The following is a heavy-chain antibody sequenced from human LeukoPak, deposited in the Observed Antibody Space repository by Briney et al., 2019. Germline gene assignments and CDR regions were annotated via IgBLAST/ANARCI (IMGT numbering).Heavy chain of an antibody. CDR3: ASQVMVRGVNYAFDI. CDR1: GFTFSSYE. J-gene: IGHJ3*02. CDR2: ISSSGATR. Sequence: GGSLRLSCAASGFTFSSYEMNWVRQAPGKGLEWVSYISSSGATRYYADSVKGRFTMSRDNAKNSLYLQMNSLRAEDTAVYYCASQVMVRGVNYAFDIWGQGTMVTVSS. D-gene: IGHD3-10*01. V-gene: IGHV3-48*03.